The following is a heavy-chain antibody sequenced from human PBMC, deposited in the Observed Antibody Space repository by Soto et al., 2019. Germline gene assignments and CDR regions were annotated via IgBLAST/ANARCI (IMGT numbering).Heavy chain of an antibody. D-gene: IGHD3-16*01. V-gene: IGHV3-7*03. Sequence: PGGSLRLSCAASGFTFSSYWMGWVRQAPGKGLEWVANIKQDGSEKYYVDSVKGRFTISRDNAKNSLYLQMNSLRAEDTAVYYCASVYPRSYYYGMDVWGQGTKVTVSS. J-gene: IGHJ6*02. CDR1: GFTFSSYW. CDR2: IKQDGSEK. CDR3: ASVYPRSYYYGMDV.